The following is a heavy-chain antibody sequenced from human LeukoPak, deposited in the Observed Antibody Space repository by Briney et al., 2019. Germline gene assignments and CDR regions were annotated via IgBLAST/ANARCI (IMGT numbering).Heavy chain of an antibody. D-gene: IGHD1-26*01. Sequence: GGSLRLSCAASGFTFSKYWMLWVRQAPGKGLEWVANIKQDGSEKYYVDSVKGRFTISRDNAKNSLYLQMNSLRAEDTAVYYCARGGGKDSGSYQGEFDYWGQGTLVTVSS. CDR2: IKQDGSEK. CDR3: ARGGGKDSGSYQGEFDY. J-gene: IGHJ4*02. CDR1: GFTFSKYW. V-gene: IGHV3-7*01.